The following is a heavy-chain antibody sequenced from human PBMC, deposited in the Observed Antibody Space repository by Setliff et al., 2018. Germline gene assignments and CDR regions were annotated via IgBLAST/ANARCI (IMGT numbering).Heavy chain of an antibody. Sequence: ASVKVSCKASGYTFTSYGISWVRQAPGQGLEWMGWISAYNGNTNYAQKLQGRVTMTTDTSTSTAYMELRSLRFDDTAVYYCAAYLGSDPMSNWFDLWGQGTLVTVSS. CDR2: ISAYNGNT. V-gene: IGHV1-18*01. D-gene: IGHD5-12*01. CDR3: AAYLGSDPMSNWFDL. CDR1: GYTFTSYG. J-gene: IGHJ5*02.